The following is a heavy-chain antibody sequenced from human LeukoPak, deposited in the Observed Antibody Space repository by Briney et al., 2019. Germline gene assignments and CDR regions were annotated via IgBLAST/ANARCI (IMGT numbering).Heavy chain of an antibody. CDR2: ISYDGSNK. CDR3: ARDGQQAYQLLYRGYYYYGMDV. Sequence: PGGSLGLSCAASGFTFSSYAMHWVRQAPGKGLEWVAVISYDGSNKYYADSVKGRFTISRDNSKNTLYLQMNSLRAEDTAVYYCARDGQQAYQLLYRGYYYYGMDVWGQGTTVTVSS. CDR1: GFTFSSYA. D-gene: IGHD2-2*02. V-gene: IGHV3-30*04. J-gene: IGHJ6*02.